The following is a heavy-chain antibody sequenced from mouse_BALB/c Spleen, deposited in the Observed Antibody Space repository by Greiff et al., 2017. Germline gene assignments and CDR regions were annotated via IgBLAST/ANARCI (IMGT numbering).Heavy chain of an antibody. CDR1: GFNIKDTY. CDR3: AFTTATDYFDY. V-gene: IGHV14-3*02. D-gene: IGHD1-2*01. Sequence: VQLKESGAELVKPGASVKLSCTASGFNIKDTYMHWVKQRPEQGLEWIGRIDPANGNTKYDPKFQGKATITADTSSNTAYLQLSSLTSEDTAVYYCAFTTATDYFDYWGQGTTLTVSS. J-gene: IGHJ2*01. CDR2: IDPANGNT.